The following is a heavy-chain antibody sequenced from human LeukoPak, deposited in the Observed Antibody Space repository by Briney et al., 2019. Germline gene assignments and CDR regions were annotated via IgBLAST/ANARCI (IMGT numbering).Heavy chain of an antibody. V-gene: IGHV1-46*01. Sequence: ASVKVSCKASGYTFTSYYMHWVRQAPGQGLEWVGIINPSGGSTSYAQKLQGRVTMTRDTSISTAYMELSRLRYDDTAVYYCARDRPYYYDSSGSHPDAFDICGQGTMVTVSS. CDR2: INPSGGST. CDR3: ARDRPYYYDSSGSHPDAFDI. J-gene: IGHJ3*02. D-gene: IGHD3-22*01. CDR1: GYTFTSYY.